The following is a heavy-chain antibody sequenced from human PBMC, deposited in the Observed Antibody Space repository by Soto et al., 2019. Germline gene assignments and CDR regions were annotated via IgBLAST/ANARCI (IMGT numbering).Heavy chain of an antibody. CDR1: GYTFTSYA. CDR3: AREKDNYHTSGLWF. Sequence: ASVKVSCKASGYTFTSYAMHWVRQAPGQRLEWMGWINAGNGNTKYSQKFQGRVTITADKSTSTAYMELSSLRSEDTAVYYCAREKDNYHTSGLWFWGQGAMVTVSS. D-gene: IGHD3-22*01. CDR2: INAGNGNT. V-gene: IGHV1-3*01. J-gene: IGHJ3*01.